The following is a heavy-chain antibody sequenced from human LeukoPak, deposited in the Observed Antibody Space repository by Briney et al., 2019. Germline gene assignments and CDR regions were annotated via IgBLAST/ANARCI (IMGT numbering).Heavy chain of an antibody. CDR1: GVSISSYY. CDR3: ARGGGWFDY. D-gene: IGHD6-19*01. J-gene: IGHJ4*02. Sequence: KPSETLSLTCTVSGVSISSYYWSWIRQPPGKGLEWIGYIYYSGSTNYNPSLKSRVTISVDTSKNQFSLKLSSVTAADTAVYYCARGGGWFDYWGQGTLVTVSS. V-gene: IGHV4-59*01. CDR2: IYYSGST.